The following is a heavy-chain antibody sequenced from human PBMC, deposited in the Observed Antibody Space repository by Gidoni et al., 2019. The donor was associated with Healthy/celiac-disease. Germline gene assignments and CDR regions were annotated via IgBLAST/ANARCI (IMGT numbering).Heavy chain of an antibody. V-gene: IGHV1-69*01. CDR2: IIPSFGTA. CDR1: GGIFSSYA. Sequence: QVQLVQSGAAVKKPGSSVKVSCKASGGIFSSYAISWVRQAPGQGLAWMGGIIPSFGTANYAQKFQGRVTITADESTSTAYMELSSLRSEDTAVYYCARGMDIVVVPAAMGDAFDIWGQGTMVTVSS. D-gene: IGHD2-2*03. J-gene: IGHJ3*02. CDR3: ARGMDIVVVPAAMGDAFDI.